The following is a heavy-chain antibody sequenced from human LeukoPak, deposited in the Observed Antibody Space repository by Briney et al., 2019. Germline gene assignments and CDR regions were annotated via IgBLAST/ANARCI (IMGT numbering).Heavy chain of an antibody. CDR3: ARDGRYCSSTSCYAGFSFDY. CDR1: GYTFTSYY. J-gene: IGHJ4*02. D-gene: IGHD2-2*01. V-gene: IGHV1-46*01. Sequence: GASVKVSCKASGYTFTSYYMHWVRQAPGQGLEWMGIINPSGGSTSYAQKFQGRVTMTRDTSTSTVYMELSSLRSEDTAVYYCARDGRYCSSTSCYAGFSFDYWGQGTLVTVSS. CDR2: INPSGGST.